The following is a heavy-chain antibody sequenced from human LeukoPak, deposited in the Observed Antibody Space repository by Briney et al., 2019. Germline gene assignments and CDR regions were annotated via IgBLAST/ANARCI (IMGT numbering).Heavy chain of an antibody. D-gene: IGHD1-26*01. Sequence: GGSLRLSCSASGFTVSSNYMSWVRQAPGKGLEWVSVIYSGGSTYYSDSVRGRFTISRDISKNTLYLQMKSLRAEDTAVYYCARAEPSGSYDYWGQGTLVTVSS. CDR3: ARAEPSGSYDY. CDR1: GFTVSSNY. J-gene: IGHJ4*02. CDR2: IYSGGST. V-gene: IGHV3-66*01.